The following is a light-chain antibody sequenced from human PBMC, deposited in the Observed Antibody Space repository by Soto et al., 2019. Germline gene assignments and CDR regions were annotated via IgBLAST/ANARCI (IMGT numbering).Light chain of an antibody. Sequence: DIQMTQSPSSLSASLEAGSTTPAQRSQDINKILIWYQQKPGKAPKLLIYDASDLETGVPSRFSGSGSGTGFTFTISSLQPEDFATYYCQQYESLPLTFGQGTRLEIK. CDR2: DAS. CDR3: QQYESLPLT. J-gene: IGKJ5*01. V-gene: IGKV1-33*01. CDR1: QDINKI.